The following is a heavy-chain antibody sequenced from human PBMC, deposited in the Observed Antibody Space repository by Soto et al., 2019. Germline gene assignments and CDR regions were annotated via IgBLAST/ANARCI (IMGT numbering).Heavy chain of an antibody. J-gene: IGHJ4*02. CDR1: GQSFSGHT. CDR3: ARGSGIAVIPGELEDVPYAY. D-gene: IGHD2-2*01. CDR2: ISKSGST. Sequence: QVQLQQWGAGLLKPSETLSLTCAVYGQSFSGHTWSWIRQSPGKGLEWIGEISKSGSTYYNPALNTRVTISAETSKNQFSLTLNSVTAADTGVFYCARGSGIAVIPGELEDVPYAYWGQGTLVSVSS. V-gene: IGHV4-34*01.